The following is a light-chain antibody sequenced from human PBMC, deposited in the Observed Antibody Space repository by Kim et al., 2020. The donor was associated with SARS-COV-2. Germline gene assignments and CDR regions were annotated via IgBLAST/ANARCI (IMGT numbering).Light chain of an antibody. CDR2: GAS. J-gene: IGKJ4*01. V-gene: IGKV3-20*01. CDR3: QQYGSSPPLT. CDR1: TSVSSSS. Sequence: PGERATLSRRASTSVSSSSVAWYQQKPGQAPRLLISGASSRATGIPDRFSGSGSGTDFTLTISRLGPEDFAVYYCQQYGSSPPLTFGGGTKVDIK.